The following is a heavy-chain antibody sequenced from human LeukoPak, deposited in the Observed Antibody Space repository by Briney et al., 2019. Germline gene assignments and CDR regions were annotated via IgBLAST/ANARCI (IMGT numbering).Heavy chain of an antibody. V-gene: IGHV1-69*05. CDR1: GGTFSSYA. CDR2: IIPIFGTA. J-gene: IGHJ4*02. Sequence: SVKVSCKASGGTFSSYAISWVRQAPGQGLEWMGGIIPIFGTANYAQKFQGRVTMTRNTSISTAYMELSSLRSEDTAVYYCARGLPGYYDSSGYYFHWGQGTLVTVSS. CDR3: ARGLPGYYDSSGYYFH. D-gene: IGHD3-22*01.